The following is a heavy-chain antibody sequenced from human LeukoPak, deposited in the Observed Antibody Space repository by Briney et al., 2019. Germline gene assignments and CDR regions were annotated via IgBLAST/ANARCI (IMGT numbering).Heavy chain of an antibody. D-gene: IGHD3-22*01. V-gene: IGHV4-59*01. CDR3: ARAEPDYYDSSGLDAFDI. Sequence: SETLSLTCTVSGGSISSYYWSWIRQPPGKGLEWIGDIYYSGSTNYNPSLKSRVTISVDTSKNQFSLKLSSVTAADTAVYYCARAEPDYYDSSGLDAFDIWGQGTMVTVSS. CDR1: GGSISSYY. CDR2: IYYSGST. J-gene: IGHJ3*02.